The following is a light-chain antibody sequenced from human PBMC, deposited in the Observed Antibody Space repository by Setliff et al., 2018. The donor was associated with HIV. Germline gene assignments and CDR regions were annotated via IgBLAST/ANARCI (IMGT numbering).Light chain of an antibody. Sequence: LTQPASVSGSPGQSITISCTGISSDVGGYYSVSWYRQHPGKAPKLMIYDVINRPSGVSNRFSGSRSGNTASLTISGLQVEDEADYYCSSYTTSSTLYVFGPGTKVTVL. V-gene: IGLV2-14*03. J-gene: IGLJ1*01. CDR2: DVI. CDR1: SSDVGGYYS. CDR3: SSYTTSSTLYV.